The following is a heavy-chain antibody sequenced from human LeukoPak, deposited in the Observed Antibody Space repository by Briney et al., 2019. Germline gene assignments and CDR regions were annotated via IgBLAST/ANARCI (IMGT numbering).Heavy chain of an antibody. D-gene: IGHD2-15*01. V-gene: IGHV1-69*06. CDR3: ARGGSDTRYCSGGSCYLSHFDY. J-gene: IGHJ4*02. Sequence: SVKVSCKASGGTFSSYVISWVRQAPGQGLEWMGGIIPIFGTANYAQKFQGRVTITADKSTSTAYMELSSLRSEDTAVYYCARGGSDTRYCSGGSCYLSHFDYWGQGTLVTVSS. CDR2: IIPIFGTA. CDR1: GGTFSSYV.